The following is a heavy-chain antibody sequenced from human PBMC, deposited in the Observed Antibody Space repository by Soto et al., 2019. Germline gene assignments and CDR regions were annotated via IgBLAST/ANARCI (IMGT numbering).Heavy chain of an antibody. D-gene: IGHD3-3*01. V-gene: IGHV3-73*01. J-gene: IGHJ6*03. CDR3: SRQASDFWSGKPQYYMDV. Sequence: EVQLVESGGGLVQPGGSLKLSCAASGFTFSGSAMHWVRQASGKGLEWVGRIRSKPNNYATAYGASVKGRFTIPRDDSKNTAYLQMNCLNTEDTAVYYCSRQASDFWSGKPQYYMDVWGKGTTVTVSS. CDR1: GFTFSGSA. CDR2: IRSKPNNYAT.